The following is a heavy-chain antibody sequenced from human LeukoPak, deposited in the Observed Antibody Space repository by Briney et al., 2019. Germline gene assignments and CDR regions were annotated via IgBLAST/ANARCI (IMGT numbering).Heavy chain of an antibody. CDR1: GFIFSSNG. CDR3: AKGFSRAFDI. D-gene: IGHD3-3*01. V-gene: IGHV3-23*01. CDR2: INGGGGST. J-gene: IGHJ3*02. Sequence: GGSLRLSCTASGFIFSSNGMAWVRQAPGKGPEWVSFINGGGGSTLYADSVKGRFTNSRDNSNNTLFLQMNSLRAEDTAVYYCAKGFSRAFDIWGQGIMVTVSS.